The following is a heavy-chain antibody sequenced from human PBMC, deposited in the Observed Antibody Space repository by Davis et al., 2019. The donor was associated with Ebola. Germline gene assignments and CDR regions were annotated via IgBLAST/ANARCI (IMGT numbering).Heavy chain of an antibody. D-gene: IGHD1-26*01. CDR3: ARRSSGSYDY. Sequence: SGPTLVKPTQTLTLTCTFSGFSLSTSGVAVDWIRQSPGKALEWLAVIYWNDDKRYSPSLKSRLTITKDTSKNQVVLAMTNMDPADTATYYCARRSSGSYDYWGQGTLVTVSS. V-gene: IGHV2-5*01. CDR2: IYWNDDK. CDR1: GFSLSTSGVA. J-gene: IGHJ4*02.